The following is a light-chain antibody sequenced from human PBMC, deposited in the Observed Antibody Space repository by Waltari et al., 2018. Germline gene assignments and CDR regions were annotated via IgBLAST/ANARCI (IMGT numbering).Light chain of an antibody. CDR3: NSRDSSGNHLV. CDR2: GKN. CDR1: SLRSYY. Sequence: SSELTQDPAVSVALGQTVRITCQGDSLRSYYASWYQQKPGQAPVLVIYGKNNRPSGIQDRFSACRSGTTASLTITGAQAEDEADYYCNSRDSSGNHLVFGGGTKLTVL. J-gene: IGLJ2*01. V-gene: IGLV3-19*01.